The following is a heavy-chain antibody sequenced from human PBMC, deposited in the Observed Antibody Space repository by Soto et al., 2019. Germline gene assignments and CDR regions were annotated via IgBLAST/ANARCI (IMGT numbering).Heavy chain of an antibody. CDR1: GFTFSSYA. D-gene: IGHD5-12*01. J-gene: IGHJ4*02. V-gene: IGHV3-23*01. CDR2: ISGSGGST. Sequence: GGSLRLSCAASGFTFSSYAMSWVRQAPGKGLEWVSAISGSGGSTYYADSVKGRFTISRDNSKNTLYLQMNSLRAEDTAVYYCAKFLQAYKRWLQSPIDYWGQGTLVTVSS. CDR3: AKFLQAYKRWLQSPIDY.